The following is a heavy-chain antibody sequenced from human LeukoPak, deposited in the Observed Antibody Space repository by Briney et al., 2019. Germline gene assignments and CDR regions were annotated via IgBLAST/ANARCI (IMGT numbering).Heavy chain of an antibody. CDR3: AKALYYDFWSGYFDY. V-gene: IGHV3-30-3*01. CDR2: ISDDGSNK. Sequence: GRSLRLSCAASGFTFSYYAMHWVRQAPGKGLEWVAVISDDGSNKYYADSVKGRFTISRDNSKSTLSLHMNSLRAEDTAVYYCAKALYYDFWSGYFDYWGQGTLVTVSS. CDR1: GFTFSYYA. J-gene: IGHJ4*02. D-gene: IGHD3-3*01.